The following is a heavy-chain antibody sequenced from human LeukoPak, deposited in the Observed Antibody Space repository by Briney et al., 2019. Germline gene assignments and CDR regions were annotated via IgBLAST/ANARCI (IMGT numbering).Heavy chain of an antibody. J-gene: IGHJ4*02. CDR3: ATDYYDSSGYLGDY. Sequence: ASVKVSCKVSGYTLTELSMHWVRQAPGKGLEWMGGFDPEDGETIYAQKFQGRVTMTEDTSTDTAYMELSSLRSEDTAVYYCATDYYDSSGYLGDYWGQGTLVTVSS. CDR2: FDPEDGET. CDR1: GYTLTELS. V-gene: IGHV1-24*01. D-gene: IGHD3-22*01.